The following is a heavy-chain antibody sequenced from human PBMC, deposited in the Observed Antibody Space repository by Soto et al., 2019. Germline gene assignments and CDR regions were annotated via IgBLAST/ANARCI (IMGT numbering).Heavy chain of an antibody. Sequence: GGSLRLSCAASGFTFSSYAMSWVRQAPGKGLEWVSAISGSGGSTYYADSVKGRFTISRDNSKNTLYLQMNSLRGEDTAVYYCASLAPYGDYESEVQDWFDPWGQGTLVTVSS. CDR3: ASLAPYGDYESEVQDWFDP. CDR1: GFTFSSYA. J-gene: IGHJ5*02. V-gene: IGHV3-23*01. D-gene: IGHD4-17*01. CDR2: ISGSGGST.